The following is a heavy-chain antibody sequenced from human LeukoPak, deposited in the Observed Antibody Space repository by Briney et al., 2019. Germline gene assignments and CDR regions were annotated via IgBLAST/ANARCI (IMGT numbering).Heavy chain of an antibody. CDR1: GFTFSSYS. J-gene: IGHJ4*02. V-gene: IGHV3-21*01. Sequence: PGGSLRLSCAASGFTFSSYSMNWVRQAPGKGLEWVSSISSSSSYIYYADSVKGRFTTSRDNAKNSLYLQMNSLRAEDTAVYYCARDLRLQLDYWGQGTLVTVSS. CDR2: ISSSSSYI. CDR3: ARDLRLQLDY. D-gene: IGHD4-11*01.